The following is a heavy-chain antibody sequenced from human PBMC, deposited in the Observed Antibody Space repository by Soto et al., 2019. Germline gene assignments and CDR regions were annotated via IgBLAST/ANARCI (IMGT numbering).Heavy chain of an antibody. Sequence: PSETLSLTCTVSGGSISSYHWSWIRRPPGKGLEWIGYIYNSGSTHSNPSLQSRVTISVDTSKNQFSLKLSSVTAADTGIYYCARARITMVREVIKYNMDVWGQGTTVTVSS. CDR3: ARARITMVREVIKYNMDV. D-gene: IGHD3-10*01. CDR1: GGSISSYH. J-gene: IGHJ6*02. V-gene: IGHV4-59*01. CDR2: IYNSGST.